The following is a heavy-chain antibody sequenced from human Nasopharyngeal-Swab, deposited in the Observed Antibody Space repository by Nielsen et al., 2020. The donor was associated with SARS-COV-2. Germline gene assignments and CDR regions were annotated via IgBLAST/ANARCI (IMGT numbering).Heavy chain of an antibody. CDR2: IYYSGST. J-gene: IGHJ6*02. D-gene: IGHD6-6*01. Sequence: WIRQPPGKGLEWIGYIYYSGSTNYNPSLKSRVTISVDTSKNQFSLKLSSVTAADTAVYYCARGYSGSYFSYYYYGLDVWGQGTTVTVSS. V-gene: IGHV4-59*01. CDR3: ARGYSGSYFSYYYYGLDV.